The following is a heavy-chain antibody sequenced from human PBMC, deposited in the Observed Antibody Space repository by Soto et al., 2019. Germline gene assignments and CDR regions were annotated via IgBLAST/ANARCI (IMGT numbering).Heavy chain of an antibody. J-gene: IGHJ4*02. CDR2: ISGSGGST. Sequence: GGSLRLSCAASGFTFSSYAMSWFRQAPGKGLEWVSAISGSGGSTYYADSVKGRFTISRDNSKNTLYLQMNSLRAEDTAVYYCAKSSLXTRETYYYDSSGYPQDYWGQGTLVTVSS. CDR1: GFTFSSYA. CDR3: AKSSLXTRETYYYDSSGYPQDY. V-gene: IGHV3-23*01. D-gene: IGHD3-22*01.